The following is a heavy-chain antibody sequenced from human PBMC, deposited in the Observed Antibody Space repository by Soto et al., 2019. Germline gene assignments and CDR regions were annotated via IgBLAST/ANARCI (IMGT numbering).Heavy chain of an antibody. Sequence: QDQLVQSGAEVKKPGASVKVSCKASVFTSSGISWVRQAPGQRLEWMGWISTHNGNTIYAQKFQGRVIMTMDTSTTTVYMELRSLRPDDTDVYLCAREGILGLFDAYELWGQGTMVTVSS. CDR2: ISTHNGNT. V-gene: IGHV1-18*04. CDR3: AREGILGLFDAYEL. D-gene: IGHD3-3*01. J-gene: IGHJ3*01. CDR1: VFTSSG.